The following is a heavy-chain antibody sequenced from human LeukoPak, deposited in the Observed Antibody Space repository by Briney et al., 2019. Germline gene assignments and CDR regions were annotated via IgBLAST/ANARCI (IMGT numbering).Heavy chain of an antibody. CDR3: ARRGSSWYYFDY. D-gene: IGHD6-13*01. CDR2: IYYSGST. CDR1: GGSISSSSYY. J-gene: IGHJ4*02. V-gene: IGHV4-39*01. Sequence: PSETLSLTCAVSGGSISSSSYYWGWIRQPRGKGLEWIGSIYYSGSTYYNPSLKSRVTISVDTSKNQFSLKLSSVTAADTAVYYCARRGSSWYYFDYWGQGTLVTVSS.